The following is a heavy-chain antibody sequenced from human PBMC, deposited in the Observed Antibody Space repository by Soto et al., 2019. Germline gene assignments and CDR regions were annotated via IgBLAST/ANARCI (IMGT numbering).Heavy chain of an antibody. J-gene: IGHJ4*02. CDR3: ARDNVVEGFDYWGQATLVY. V-gene: IGHV3-33*01. CDR1: GFTFSNYG. Sequence: QVQLEQSGGGVVQPGRSLRLSCAAPGFTFSNYGMHWVRQAPDKGLEWVAVIWYDGSYKYYADSVKGRFTISRENSENTLYLQMNSLRAEDTAVYYCARDNVVEGFDYWGQATLVYWGQGTLVTVSS. CDR2: IWYDGSYK. D-gene: IGHD3-9*01.